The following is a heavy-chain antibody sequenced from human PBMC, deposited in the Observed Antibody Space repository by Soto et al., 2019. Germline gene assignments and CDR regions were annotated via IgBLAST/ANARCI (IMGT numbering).Heavy chain of an antibody. CDR2: INSDGSSI. J-gene: IGHJ4*02. D-gene: IGHD1-20*01. CDR3: AKDWYHTIDS. Sequence: GVSLRLSCATAGFDFSNTWIHWVRQVPGQGLVWVSRINSDGSSIIYADSVKGRFTLSRDNAKNTVHLQMSSLRVEDTAVYYCAKDWYHTIDSWGQGIPVTVSS. CDR1: GFDFSNTW. V-gene: IGHV3-74*01.